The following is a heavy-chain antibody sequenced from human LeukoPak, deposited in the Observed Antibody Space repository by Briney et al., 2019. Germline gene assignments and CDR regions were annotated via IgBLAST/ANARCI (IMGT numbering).Heavy chain of an antibody. CDR1: GFTFSSYT. V-gene: IGHV3-21*01. D-gene: IGHD6-13*01. CDR2: ITSSSINI. J-gene: IGHJ1*01. Sequence: PGGSLRLSCAASGFTFSSYTMNWVRQAPGKGLEWVSSITSSSINIYYADSVKGRFTISRDNAKNSLFLQMNSLRAEDTAVYYCARVQDGSSWFEYFQHWGQGTLVTVSS. CDR3: ARVQDGSSWFEYFQH.